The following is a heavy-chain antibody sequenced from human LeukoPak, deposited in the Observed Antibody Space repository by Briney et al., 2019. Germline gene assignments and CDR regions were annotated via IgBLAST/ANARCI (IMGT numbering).Heavy chain of an antibody. J-gene: IGHJ4*02. D-gene: IGHD6-19*01. CDR3: TTEVAYSSGWYRGSESDY. Sequence: GGSLRLSCAASGFTFSNAWMSWVRQAPGKGLEWVGRIKSKTDGGTTDYAAPVKGRFTISRDDSKNTLYLQMNSLKTEDTAVYYCTTEVAYSSGWYRGSESDYWGQGTLVTVSS. CDR2: IKSKTDGGTT. V-gene: IGHV3-15*01. CDR1: GFTFSNAW.